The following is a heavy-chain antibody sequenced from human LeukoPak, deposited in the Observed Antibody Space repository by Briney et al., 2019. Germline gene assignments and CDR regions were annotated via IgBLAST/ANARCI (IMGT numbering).Heavy chain of an antibody. D-gene: IGHD5-18*01. CDR2: INPSGGST. CDR1: GYTFTSYY. J-gene: IGHJ6*03. V-gene: IGHV1-46*01. CDR3: ARVREVDTAMVRYYYYMDV. Sequence: EASVKVSCKASGYTFTSYYMHWVRQAPGQGLEWMGIINPSGGSTSYAQKFQGRVTITADESTSTAYMELSSLRSEDTAVYYCARVREVDTAMVRYYYYMDVWGKGTTVTISS.